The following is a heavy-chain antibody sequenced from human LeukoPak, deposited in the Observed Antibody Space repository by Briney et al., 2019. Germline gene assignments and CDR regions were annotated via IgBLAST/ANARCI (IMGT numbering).Heavy chain of an antibody. D-gene: IGHD1-26*01. J-gene: IGHJ4*02. CDR2: IWYDGSNK. Sequence: GGSLRLSCAASGFTFSSYGMHWVRQAPGKGLEWVAVIWYDGSNKYYADSVKGRFTISRDNSKNTLYLQMNSLRAEDTAVYYCAREGSGSYPPIDYWGQGTLVTVSS. V-gene: IGHV3-33*01. CDR1: GFTFSSYG. CDR3: AREGSGSYPPIDY.